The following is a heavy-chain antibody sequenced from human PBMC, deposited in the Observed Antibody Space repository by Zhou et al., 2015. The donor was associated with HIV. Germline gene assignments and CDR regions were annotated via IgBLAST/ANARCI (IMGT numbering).Heavy chain of an antibody. V-gene: IGHV1-69*12. J-gene: IGHJ5*02. CDR3: ARRGNYFDSGNYRYWFDP. CDR1: GGTFSSYA. CDR2: IIPIFGTA. D-gene: IGHD3-10*01. Sequence: VQLVQSGAELKKPGASVKVSCKASGGTFSSYAISWVRQAPGQGLEWMGGIIPIFGTANYAQKFQGRVTITADESTSTAYMELSSLRSEDTAVYYCARRGNYFDSGNYRYWFDPWGQGTLVTVSS.